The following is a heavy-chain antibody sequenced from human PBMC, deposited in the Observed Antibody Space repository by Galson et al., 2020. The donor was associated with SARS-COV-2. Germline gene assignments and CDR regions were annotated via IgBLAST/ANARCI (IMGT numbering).Heavy chain of an antibody. CDR2: ISYDGSNK. D-gene: IGHD6-13*01. CDR1: GFTFSSYG. V-gene: IGHV3-30*03. CDR3: ARQLVYYGMDV. Sequence: GESLKISCAAPGFTFSSYGMHWVRQAPGKGLEWVAVISYDGSNKYYADSVKGRFTISRDNSKNTLYLQMNSLRAEDTAVYYCARQLVYYGMDVWGQGTTVTVSS. J-gene: IGHJ6*02.